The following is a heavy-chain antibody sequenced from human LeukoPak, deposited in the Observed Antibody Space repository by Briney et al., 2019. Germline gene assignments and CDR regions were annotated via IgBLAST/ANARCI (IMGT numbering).Heavy chain of an antibody. CDR3: ARDSFPGRYYEGAFDI. D-gene: IGHD3-22*01. Sequence: GASVKVSCKASGYTFTGYYMHWVRQAPGQGLEWMGWINPNSGGTNYTQKFQGRVTMTRDTSISTAYMELSRLRSDDTAVYYCARDSFPGRYYEGAFDIWGQGTMVTVSS. J-gene: IGHJ3*02. CDR2: INPNSGGT. CDR1: GYTFTGYY. V-gene: IGHV1-2*02.